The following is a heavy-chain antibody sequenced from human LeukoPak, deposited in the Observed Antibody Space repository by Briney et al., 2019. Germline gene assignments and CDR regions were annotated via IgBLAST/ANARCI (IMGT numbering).Heavy chain of an antibody. J-gene: IGHJ3*02. Sequence: GGSLRLSCAASGFTFSSYDMHWVRQATGKGLEWVSAIGTAGDTYYPGSVKGRFTISRDNAKSSLYLQMNSLRAEDTALYYCARETLGVTAFDIWGQGTMVTVSS. CDR1: GFTFSSYD. D-gene: IGHD2-21*02. V-gene: IGHV3-13*01. CDR3: ARETLGVTAFDI. CDR2: IGTAGDT.